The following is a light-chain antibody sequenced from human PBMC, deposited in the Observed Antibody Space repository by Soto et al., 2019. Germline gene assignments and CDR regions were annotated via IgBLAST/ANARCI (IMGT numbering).Light chain of an antibody. J-gene: IGKJ4*01. CDR2: AAS. V-gene: IGKV1-8*01. CDR3: QQYYSYPRA. Sequence: AIRMTQSPSSFSASTGDRVTITCRASQGISSYLAWYQQKPGKAPKLLIYAASTLQSGVPSRFSGSGSGTDFNLTISCLQAEDFATYYCQQYYSYPRALGGGTKVEIK. CDR1: QGISSY.